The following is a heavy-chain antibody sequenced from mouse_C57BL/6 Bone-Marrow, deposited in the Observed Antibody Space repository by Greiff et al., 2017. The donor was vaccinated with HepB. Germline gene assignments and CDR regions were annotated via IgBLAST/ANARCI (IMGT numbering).Heavy chain of an antibody. CDR3: ARWGLRDRNDWYFDV. CDR1: GYTFTDYY. Sequence: QVQLQQSGPELVKPGASVKISCKASGYTFTDYYINWVKQRPGQGLEWIGWIFPGSGSTYYNEKFKGKATLTVDKSSSTAYMLLSSLTSEDSAVYFCARWGLRDRNDWYFDVWGTGTTVTVSS. D-gene: IGHD2-1*01. V-gene: IGHV1-75*01. J-gene: IGHJ1*03. CDR2: IFPGSGST.